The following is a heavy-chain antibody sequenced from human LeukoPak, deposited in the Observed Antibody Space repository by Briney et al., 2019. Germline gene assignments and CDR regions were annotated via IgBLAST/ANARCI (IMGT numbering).Heavy chain of an antibody. CDR3: ARRNARSSRDY. V-gene: IGHV3-7*01. Sequence: VGALRLACAASGFTFSNYWMIGVPQAPGKGLDRVGNINQEGSDKYYVDSVKGRFTISRDNAKNSLYLKMNSLRAEDTAVYYCARRNARSSRDYWGKGTLVTVSS. CDR1: GFTFSNYW. D-gene: IGHD6-6*01. J-gene: IGHJ4*02. CDR2: INQEGSDK.